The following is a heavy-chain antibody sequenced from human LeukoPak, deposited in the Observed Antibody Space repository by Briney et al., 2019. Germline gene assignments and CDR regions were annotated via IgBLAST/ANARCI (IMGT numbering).Heavy chain of an antibody. CDR3: ARVGEYDDAFDI. J-gene: IGHJ3*02. V-gene: IGHV3-23*01. CDR2: ISDSGHRT. Sequence: GGSLRLSCAASGFTFSNYAMSWVRQAPGKGLEWVSAISDSGHRTYYAASVKGRFTISRDNSKNTLYLQMNNLRGEDTAVYYCARVGEYDDAFDIWGQGTMVTVSS. D-gene: IGHD3-10*01. CDR1: GFTFSNYA.